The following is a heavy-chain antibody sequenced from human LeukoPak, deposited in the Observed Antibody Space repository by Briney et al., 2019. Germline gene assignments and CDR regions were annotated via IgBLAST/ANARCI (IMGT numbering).Heavy chain of an antibody. Sequence: GGSLRLSCAASGFTFSNAWMSWVRQAPGKGLEWVGRIKSKTDGGTTDYAAPVKGRFTISRDDSKNTLYLQMNSLRAEDTAVYYCARRTYCGGDCYSVGAFDIWGQGTVVTVSS. V-gene: IGHV3-15*01. CDR1: GFTFSNAW. CDR2: IKSKTDGGTT. J-gene: IGHJ3*02. D-gene: IGHD2-21*02. CDR3: ARRTYCGGDCYSVGAFDI.